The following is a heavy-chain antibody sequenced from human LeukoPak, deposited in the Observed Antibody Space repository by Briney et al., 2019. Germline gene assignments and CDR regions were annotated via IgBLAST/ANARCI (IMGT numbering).Heavy chain of an antibody. V-gene: IGHV3-30-3*01. J-gene: IGHJ4*02. Sequence: PGGSLRLSCAASGFTFSSYAMSWVRQAPGKGLEWVAVISYDGSNKYYADSVKGRFTISRDNSKNTLYLQMNSLRAEDTAVYYCARVPYYDSSGYYYPDYWGQGTLVTVSS. CDR1: GFTFSSYA. CDR3: ARVPYYDSSGYYYPDY. CDR2: ISYDGSNK. D-gene: IGHD3-22*01.